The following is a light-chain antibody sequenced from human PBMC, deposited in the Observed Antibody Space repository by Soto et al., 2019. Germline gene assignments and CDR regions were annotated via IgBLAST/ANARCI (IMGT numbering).Light chain of an antibody. CDR2: GAA. CDR1: ESVSSY. V-gene: IGKV3-20*01. Sequence: IVLTQSPATLSLSPGERATLSCRASESVSSYLAWYEQKPGQGPGLLSYGAASSATGIPDRCSGSGSGTDFTLTISRREPEDVAGYYCQQYGSSPITFGQGTRLEI. J-gene: IGKJ5*01. CDR3: QQYGSSPIT.